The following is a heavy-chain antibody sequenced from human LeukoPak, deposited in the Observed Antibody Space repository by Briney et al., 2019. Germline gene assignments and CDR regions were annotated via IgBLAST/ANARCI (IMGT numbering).Heavy chain of an antibody. Sequence: PGGSLRLSCAASGFTFGSYAMSWVRQAPGKGLEWVSAISGSGGSTYYADSVKGRFTISRDNSKNTLYLQMNSLRAEDTAVYYCAKDLTDIYYYYGMDVWGQGTTVTVSS. D-gene: IGHD2-15*01. CDR2: ISGSGGST. CDR3: AKDLTDIYYYYGMDV. J-gene: IGHJ6*02. V-gene: IGHV3-23*01. CDR1: GFTFGSYA.